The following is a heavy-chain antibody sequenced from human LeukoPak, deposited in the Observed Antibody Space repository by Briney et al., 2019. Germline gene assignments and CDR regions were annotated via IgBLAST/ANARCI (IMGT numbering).Heavy chain of an antibody. CDR1: GFTFRSSA. CDR2: FSRSGPDT. J-gene: IGHJ4*02. D-gene: IGHD6-13*01. Sequence: GGSLRLSCAASGFTFRSSAMSWVRQAPGKGPEWVSTFSRSGPDTYYADSVKGRFTIFRDNSKNTLYLQMNSLRAEDTAVYYCAKGSLGSWYYFDYWGQGTLVTVSS. V-gene: IGHV3-23*01. CDR3: AKGSLGSWYYFDY.